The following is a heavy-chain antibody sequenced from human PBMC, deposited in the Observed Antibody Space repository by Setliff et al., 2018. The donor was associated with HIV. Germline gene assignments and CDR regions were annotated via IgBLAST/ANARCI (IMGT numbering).Heavy chain of an antibody. D-gene: IGHD6-13*01. V-gene: IGHV3-53*01. CDR3: ARATKTPYSSSWSIPGAFDI. CDR2: IYSGGST. J-gene: IGHJ3*02. Sequence: GSLSLSCAASGFTVSSNYMSWVRQAPGKGLVWVSLIYSGGSTYYADSVKGRFTISRDNSKNTLYLQMNSLRPEDTAVYYCARATKTPYSSSWSIPGAFDIWGQGTMVTVSS. CDR1: GFTVSSNY.